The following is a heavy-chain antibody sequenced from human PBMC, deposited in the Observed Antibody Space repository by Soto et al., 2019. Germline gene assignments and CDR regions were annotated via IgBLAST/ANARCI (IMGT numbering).Heavy chain of an antibody. Sequence: QVQLQELGPGLVKPSQTLSLTCTVSGGSITRGGSYWSWIRQHPEKGLEWIGYVAYSGGTYYNPSLKSRVTFLVDMSKNLLSLRLSSVTAADTAVYYCARAWLEYNWFDSWGQGTLVTVSS. CDR1: GGSITRGGSY. CDR2: VAYSGGT. CDR3: ARAWLEYNWFDS. D-gene: IGHD5-12*01. J-gene: IGHJ5*01. V-gene: IGHV4-31*03.